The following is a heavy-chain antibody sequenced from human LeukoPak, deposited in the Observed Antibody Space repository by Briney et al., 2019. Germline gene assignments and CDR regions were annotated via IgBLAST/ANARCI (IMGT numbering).Heavy chain of an antibody. V-gene: IGHV3-9*01. CDR2: ISWNSGSI. J-gene: IGHJ4*02. CDR1: GFTFDDYA. CDR3: AREPLKYYDSSGYIDY. D-gene: IGHD3-22*01. Sequence: GGSLRLSCAASGFTFDDYAMHWVRQAPGKGLEWVSGISWNSGSIGYADSVKGRFTISRDNAKNSLYLRMNSLRAEDTALYYCAREPLKYYDSSGYIDYWGQGTLVTVSS.